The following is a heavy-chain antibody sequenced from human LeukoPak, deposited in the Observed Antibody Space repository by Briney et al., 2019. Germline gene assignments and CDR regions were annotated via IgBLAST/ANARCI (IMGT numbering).Heavy chain of an antibody. CDR1: GFTFSGSA. V-gene: IGHV3-73*01. J-gene: IGHJ4*02. D-gene: IGHD6-13*01. CDR2: IRSKANSYAT. CDR3: TSITAAAPFDY. Sequence: PGGSLRLSCAASGFTFSGSAMHWVRQASGKGLEWVGRIRSKANSYATAYAASVKGRFTISGDDSKNTAYLQMNSLKTEDTAVYYCTSITAAAPFDYWGQGTLVTVSS.